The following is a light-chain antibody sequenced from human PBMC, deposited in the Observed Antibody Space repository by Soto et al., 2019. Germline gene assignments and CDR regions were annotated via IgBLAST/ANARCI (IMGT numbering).Light chain of an antibody. CDR1: SPNVGRNY. CDR2: GNN. V-gene: IGLV1-47*01. Sequence: QSAVTQPPSSSGTPGQRVAISCSGSSPNVGRNYVYWYHQLPGTGPKLLIYGNNQRPPGVPDRFSGSKSGPSASLAIGGLRSEDEGDYFCAAWDDSLSVWVFGGGIKLTVL. J-gene: IGLJ3*02. CDR3: AAWDDSLSVWV.